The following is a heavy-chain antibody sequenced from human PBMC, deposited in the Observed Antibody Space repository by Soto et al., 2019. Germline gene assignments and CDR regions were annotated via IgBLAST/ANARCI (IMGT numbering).Heavy chain of an antibody. CDR1: GFTFSSYG. D-gene: IGHD6-13*01. V-gene: IGHV3-33*01. Sequence: QVQLVESGGGVVQPGRSLRLYCAASGFTFSSYGMHWVRQAPGKGLEWVAVIWYDGSNKYYADSVKGLFTISRDNSKNTLYLQMNSLRAEDTAVYYCARDRSSSRVPDYWGQGTLVTVSS. J-gene: IGHJ4*02. CDR2: IWYDGSNK. CDR3: ARDRSSSRVPDY.